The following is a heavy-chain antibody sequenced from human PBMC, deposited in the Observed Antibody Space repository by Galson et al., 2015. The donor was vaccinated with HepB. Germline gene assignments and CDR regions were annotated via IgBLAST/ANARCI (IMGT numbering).Heavy chain of an antibody. CDR2: IWYDGSTI. J-gene: IGHJ6*04. CDR3: AREAIFGSLDV. Sequence: SLRLSCAASGFTFSSYGMHWVRQAPGKGLEWVAVIWYDGSTIYYADSVKGRFTISRDNAKNSLYLQMNSLRAEDTAVYYCAREAIFGSLDVWGKGTTVTVSS. D-gene: IGHD3-3*01. V-gene: IGHV3-33*01. CDR1: GFTFSSYG.